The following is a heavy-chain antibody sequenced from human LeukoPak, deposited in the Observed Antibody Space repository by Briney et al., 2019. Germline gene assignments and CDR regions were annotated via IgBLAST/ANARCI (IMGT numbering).Heavy chain of an antibody. J-gene: IGHJ4*02. CDR2: IYSGGST. Sequence: PGGSLRLSCAACGFTFSSYSMNWVRQAPGKGLEWVSVIYSGGSTYYADSVKGRFTISRDNSKNTLYLQMNSLRAEDTAVYYCARVPSYYYDSSGSYYDYYFDYWGQGTLVTVSS. D-gene: IGHD3-22*01. CDR1: GFTFSSYS. CDR3: ARVPSYYYDSSGSYYDYYFDY. V-gene: IGHV3-53*01.